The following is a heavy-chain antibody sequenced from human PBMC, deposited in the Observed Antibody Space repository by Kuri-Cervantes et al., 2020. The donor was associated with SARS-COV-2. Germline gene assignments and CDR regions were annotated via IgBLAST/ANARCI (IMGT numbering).Heavy chain of an antibody. CDR3: GRQSSDWHIDF. Sequence: SETLSLTCSVSGGSISSSGHYWGWVRQPPGKGLAWIGSINFSGSTYYTPSLKSRVTISVDTSKNQFSLKLTSVTATDTAVYYCGRQSSDWHIDFWGQGTLVTVSS. V-gene: IGHV4-39*01. D-gene: IGHD3-9*01. CDR1: GGSISSSGHY. CDR2: INFSGST. J-gene: IGHJ4*02.